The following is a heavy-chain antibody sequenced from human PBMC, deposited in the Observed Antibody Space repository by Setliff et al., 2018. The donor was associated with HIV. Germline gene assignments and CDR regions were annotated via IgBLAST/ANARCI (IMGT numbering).Heavy chain of an antibody. CDR1: GFTLSNYW. D-gene: IGHD6-19*01. J-gene: IGHJ3*02. CDR2: IKQDGSEK. Sequence: GGSLRLSCAASGFTLSNYWMSWVRQAPGKGLEWVANIKQDGSEKYYVDSVKGRFTISRDNAKNSLYLQMISLRVEDTAVYYCVRGVNDKQWLGTYAFDIWGQGTMVTVSS. CDR3: VRGVNDKQWLGTYAFDI. V-gene: IGHV3-7*03.